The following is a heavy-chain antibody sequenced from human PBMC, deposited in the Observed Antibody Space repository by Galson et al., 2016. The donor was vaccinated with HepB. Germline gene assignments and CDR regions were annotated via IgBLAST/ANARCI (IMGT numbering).Heavy chain of an antibody. CDR1: GFTLRNYA. CDR2: TIDSSDSL. V-gene: IGHV3-23*01. Sequence: SLRLSCAASGFTLRNYAMSWVRQAPGKGLEWVSLTIDSSDSLTYADSVKGRFTISRDNSKNTLYLEMKNLRAEDTALYYCARVFGGDTNGHRFDSWGQGTLVTVSS. CDR3: ARVFGGDTNGHRFDS. J-gene: IGHJ4*02. D-gene: IGHD2-8*01.